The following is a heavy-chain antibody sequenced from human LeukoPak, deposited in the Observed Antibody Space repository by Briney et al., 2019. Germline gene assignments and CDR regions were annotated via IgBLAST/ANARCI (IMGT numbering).Heavy chain of an antibody. CDR2: VNTDETTT. D-gene: IGHD4-17*01. V-gene: IGHV3-74*01. CDR1: GFTFSTYW. CDR3: ATAVTNTRFDY. J-gene: IGHJ4*02. Sequence: GGSLRLSCAGSGFTFSTYWMHWVRQAPGKGLVWVSRVNTDETTTNYADSVKGRFTISRDNARNTLYLQMNSLRAEDTAVYYCATAVTNTRFDYWGQGSLVTVSS.